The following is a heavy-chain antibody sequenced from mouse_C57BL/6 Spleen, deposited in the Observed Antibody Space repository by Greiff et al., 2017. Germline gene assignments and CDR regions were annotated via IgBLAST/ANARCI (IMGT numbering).Heavy chain of an antibody. CDR3: ARWAYGAMDY. J-gene: IGHJ4*01. Sequence: QVQLKQPGAELVRPGSSVKLSCKASGYTFTSYWMHWVKQRPIQGLEWIGNIDPSDSETHYNQKFKDKATLTVDKSSSTAYMQLSSLTSEDSAVYYCARWAYGAMDYWGQGTSVTVSS. CDR2: IDPSDSET. V-gene: IGHV1-52*01. D-gene: IGHD1-1*01. CDR1: GYTFTSYW.